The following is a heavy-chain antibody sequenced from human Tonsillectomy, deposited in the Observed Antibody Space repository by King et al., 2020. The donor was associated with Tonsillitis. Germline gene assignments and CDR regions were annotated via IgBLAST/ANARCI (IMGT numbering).Heavy chain of an antibody. CDR1: GFPFSSYA. V-gene: IGHV3-23*04. CDR3: AKGIAHSDY. Sequence: VQLVESGGGLVQPGGSLRLSCAASGFPFSSYAMSWVRQAPGKGLEGVSAISGSGGYTYHADSGKGRFTISRDNSKNTLYLQMNGLRAEDTAVYYCAKGIAHSDYWRQGTLVTVPS. D-gene: IGHD6-13*01. CDR2: ISGSGGYT. J-gene: IGHJ4*02.